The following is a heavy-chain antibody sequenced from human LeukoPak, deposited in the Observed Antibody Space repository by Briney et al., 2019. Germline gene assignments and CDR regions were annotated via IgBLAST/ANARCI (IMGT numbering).Heavy chain of an antibody. Sequence: SETLSLTCTVSGGSVSSGSYYWSWIRQPAGKGLEWIGRIYTSGSTNYNPSLKSRVTISVDTSKNQFSLKLSSVTAADTAVYYCARDGFITGTPDAPSSTWYYYMDVWGKGTTVTVSS. CDR1: GGSVSSGSYY. CDR3: ARDGFITGTPDAPSSTWYYYMDV. D-gene: IGHD1-20*01. CDR2: IYTSGST. J-gene: IGHJ6*03. V-gene: IGHV4-61*02.